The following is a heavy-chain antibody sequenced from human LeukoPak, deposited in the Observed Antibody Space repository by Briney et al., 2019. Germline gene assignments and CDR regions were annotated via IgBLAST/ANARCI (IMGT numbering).Heavy chain of an antibody. D-gene: IGHD2-15*01. Sequence: SVKVSCKASGGTFSSYAISWVRQAPGQGREWMGGIIPIFGTANYAQKFQGRVTITTDESTSTAYMELSSLRSEDTAVYYCARDKGPPYCSGGSCYPGATYFDYWGQGTLVTVSS. CDR1: GGTFSSYA. J-gene: IGHJ4*02. CDR2: IIPIFGTA. V-gene: IGHV1-69*05. CDR3: ARDKGPPYCSGGSCYPGATYFDY.